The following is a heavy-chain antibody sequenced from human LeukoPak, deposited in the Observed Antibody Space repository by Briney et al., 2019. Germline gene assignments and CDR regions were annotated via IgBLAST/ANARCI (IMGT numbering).Heavy chain of an antibody. J-gene: IGHJ6*02. Sequence: PGGSLRLSCAASGFTFSDYYMSWIRQAPGKGLEWVSYISSSGSTIYYADSVKGRFTISRDNAKNSLYLQMNSLRAEDTAVYYCARAPKDIVVVQTDYGMDVWGQGTTVTVSS. CDR3: ARAPKDIVVVQTDYGMDV. D-gene: IGHD2-15*01. V-gene: IGHV3-11*01. CDR1: GFTFSDYY. CDR2: ISSSGSTI.